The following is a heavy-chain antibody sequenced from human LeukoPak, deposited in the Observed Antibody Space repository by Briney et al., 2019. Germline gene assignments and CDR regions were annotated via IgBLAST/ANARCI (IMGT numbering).Heavy chain of an antibody. V-gene: IGHV4-34*01. Sequence: SETLSLXCAVYGGSFSGYYWSWIRQPPGKGLEWIGEINHSGSTNYNPSLKSRVTISVDTSKNQFSLKLSSVTAADTAVYYCARTPPYSSGWLYWGPGTLVTVSS. CDR2: INHSGST. CDR1: GGSFSGYY. J-gene: IGHJ4*02. D-gene: IGHD6-19*01. CDR3: ARTPPYSSGWLY.